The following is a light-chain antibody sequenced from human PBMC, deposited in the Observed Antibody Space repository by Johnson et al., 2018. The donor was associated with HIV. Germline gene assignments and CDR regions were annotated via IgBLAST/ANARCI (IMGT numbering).Light chain of an antibody. CDR2: ENN. CDR1: SSNIGNNY. V-gene: IGLV1-51*02. J-gene: IGLJ1*01. CDR3: GTWDTSLSAVYV. Sequence: QSVLTQPPSVSAAPGQKVTISCSGSSSNIGNNYVSWYQQFPGKAPTLLIYENNKRPSGIPDRFSGSKSATSATLGITGLQTGDEADYYCGTWDTSLSAVYVFGTGTKVTVL.